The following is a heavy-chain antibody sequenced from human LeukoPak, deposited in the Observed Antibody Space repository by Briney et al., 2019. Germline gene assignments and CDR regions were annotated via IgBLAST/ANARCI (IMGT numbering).Heavy chain of an antibody. CDR3: ARHHGNSGTYYDY. J-gene: IGHJ4*02. V-gene: IGHV1-2*02. D-gene: IGHD1-26*01. CDR2: INPDSGGT. CDR1: GYSFGDYY. Sequence: ASVRVSCKTSGYSFGDYYIHWVRQAPGQGLEWMGWINPDSGGTNYAQNLQDRVTMTRDTSISTAYMEVSRLRSDDTAVYYCARHHGNSGTYYDYWGQGTLVTVSS.